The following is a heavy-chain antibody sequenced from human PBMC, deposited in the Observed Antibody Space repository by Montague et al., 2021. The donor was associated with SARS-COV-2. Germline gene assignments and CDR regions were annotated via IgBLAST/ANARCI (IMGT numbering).Heavy chain of an antibody. CDR1: GGSISSSSYY. D-gene: IGHD5-18*01. CDR3: ARAIRGYRYDEAFDI. V-gene: IGHV4-39*01. CDR2: IYYSGST. Sequence: SQTLSLTCTVSGGSISSSSYYWGWIRQPPGKGLEWMGNIYYSGSTYYNPSFKSRVTISVDTSKNQFSLKLSSVTAADAAVYYCARAIRGYRYDEAFDIWGQGTMVTVSS. J-gene: IGHJ3*02.